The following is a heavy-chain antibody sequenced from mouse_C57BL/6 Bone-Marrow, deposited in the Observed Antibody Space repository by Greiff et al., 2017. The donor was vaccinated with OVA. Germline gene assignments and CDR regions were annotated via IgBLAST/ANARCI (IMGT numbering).Heavy chain of an antibody. J-gene: IGHJ3*01. CDR2: IRSKSNNYAT. Sequence: EVQLVESGGGLVQPKGSLKLSCAASGFSFNTYAMTWVRQAPGKGLEWVARIRSKSNNYATYYADSVKDRFTISRDDSESMLYLQMNNLKTEDTAMYYCVRLDYDYFAYWGQGTLVTVSA. D-gene: IGHD2-4*01. V-gene: IGHV10-1*01. CDR1: GFSFNTYA. CDR3: VRLDYDYFAY.